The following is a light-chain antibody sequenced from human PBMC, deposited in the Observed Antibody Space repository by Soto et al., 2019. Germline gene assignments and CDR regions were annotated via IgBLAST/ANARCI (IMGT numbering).Light chain of an antibody. J-gene: IGKJ2*01. CDR1: QSVFIW. CDR2: DAM. CDR3: QEYSGNSFT. V-gene: IGKV1-5*01. Sequence: DIQMTQSPSTLSASVGDRVTITCRASQSVFIWLAWYQQKPGRAPKLLIFDAMNLEYGVPSRFSGDGSETELTLTISSLQPDDFATYYCQEYSGNSFTFGQGTKVE.